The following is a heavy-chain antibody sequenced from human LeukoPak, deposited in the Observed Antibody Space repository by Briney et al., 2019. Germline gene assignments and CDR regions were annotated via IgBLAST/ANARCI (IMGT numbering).Heavy chain of an antibody. J-gene: IGHJ4*02. CDR3: AREQVVEDFDC. CDR1: GFTFSNSA. D-gene: IGHD6-6*01. CDR2: VRSNANSYAT. Sequence: GGSLRLSCAASGFTFSNSAIHWVRQASGNGLEWVGRVRSNANSYATAYAASMKGRFTISRDDTKNTAYLQMNGLKTEDTDVYYCAREQVVEDFDCWGQGTLVTVSS. V-gene: IGHV3-73*01.